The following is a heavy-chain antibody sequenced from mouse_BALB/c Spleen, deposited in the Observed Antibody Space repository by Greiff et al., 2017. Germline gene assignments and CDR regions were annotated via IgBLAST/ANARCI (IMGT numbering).Heavy chain of an antibody. V-gene: IGHV2-5-1*01. D-gene: IGHD1-2*01. CDR1: GFSLTSYG. CDR2: IWRGGST. J-gene: IGHJ4*01. Sequence: QVHVKQSGPSLVQPSQSLSITCTVSGFSLTSYGVHWVRQSPGKGLEWLGVIWRGGSTDYNAAFMSRLSITKDNSKSQVFFKMNSLQADDTAIYYCAKEDYGDDYAMDYWGQGTSVTVSS. CDR3: AKEDYGDDYAMDY.